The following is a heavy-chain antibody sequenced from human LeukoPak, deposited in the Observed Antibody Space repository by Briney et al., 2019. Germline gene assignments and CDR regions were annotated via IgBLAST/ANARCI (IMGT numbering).Heavy chain of an antibody. V-gene: IGHV4-59*01. CDR1: GGSISSYY. D-gene: IGHD3-22*01. CDR2: IYYSGST. J-gene: IGHJ2*01. CDR3: ARDPYYYDSSGYYHWYFDL. Sequence: SETLSLTCTVSGGSISSYYWSWIRQPPGKGLEWIGYIYYSGSTNYNPSLKSRVTISVDTSKNQFSLKLSSVTAADTAVYYCARDPYYYDSSGYYHWYFDLWGRSTLVTVSS.